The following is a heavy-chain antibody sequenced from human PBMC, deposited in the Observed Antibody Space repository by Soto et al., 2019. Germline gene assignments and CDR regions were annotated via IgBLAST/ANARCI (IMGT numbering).Heavy chain of an antibody. J-gene: IGHJ5*02. CDR3: AKELGKAATEPFDP. CDR1: GFTFSSYA. CDR2: ITDSGFST. D-gene: IGHD6-13*01. V-gene: IGHV3-23*01. Sequence: VESLRLSCAASGFTFSSYAMSWVRQAPRKGLEWVSAITDSGFSTFYSDSVKGRFTISRDNSKNTLFLQMNSLRVEDTAVYYCAKELGKAATEPFDPWGQGTLVTVSS.